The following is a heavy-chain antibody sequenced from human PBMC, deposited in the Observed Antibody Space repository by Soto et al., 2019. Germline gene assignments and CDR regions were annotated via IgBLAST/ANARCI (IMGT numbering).Heavy chain of an antibody. CDR1: GFTLSSYA. D-gene: IGHD1-26*01. J-gene: IGHJ6*02. CDR2: VSGSGGST. CDR3: AKDKGVGYPQSYYYYGMDV. V-gene: IGHV3-23*01. Sequence: GGSLRLSCTASGFTLSSYAMSWVRQAPGKGLEWVSAVSGSGGSTYYADSVKGRFTISRDNSKNTLYLQMNSLRAEDTAVYYCAKDKGVGYPQSYYYYGMDVWGQGTTVTVSS.